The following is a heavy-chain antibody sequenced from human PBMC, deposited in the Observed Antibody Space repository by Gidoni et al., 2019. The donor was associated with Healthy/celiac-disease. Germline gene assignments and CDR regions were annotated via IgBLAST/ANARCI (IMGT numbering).Heavy chain of an antibody. Sequence: QVQLVQSGAEVKKPGPSVTVSCQASGYTFTRYYMHWVRQAPGQGLEWMGIINPSGGSTSYAQKFQGRVTMTRDTSTSTVYMELSSLRSEDTAVYYCARVDTAMVTSYYFDYWGQGTLVTVSS. CDR2: INPSGGST. D-gene: IGHD5-18*01. CDR3: ARVDTAMVTSYYFDY. V-gene: IGHV1-46*01. J-gene: IGHJ4*02. CDR1: GYTFTRYY.